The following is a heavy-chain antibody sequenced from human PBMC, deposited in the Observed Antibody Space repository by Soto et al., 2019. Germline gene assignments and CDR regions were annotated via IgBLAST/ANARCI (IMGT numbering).Heavy chain of an antibody. J-gene: IGHJ4*02. CDR3: ARDRAVLKYYYDSSGYYGY. CDR2: ISAYNGNT. CDR1: GYTFTSYG. Sequence: ASVKVSCKASGYTFTSYGISWVRQAPGQGLEWMGWISAYNGNTNYAQKHQGRVTMTTDTSTSTAYMELRSLRSDDTAVYYCARDRAVLKYYYDSSGYYGYWGQGTLVTVS. V-gene: IGHV1-18*01. D-gene: IGHD3-22*01.